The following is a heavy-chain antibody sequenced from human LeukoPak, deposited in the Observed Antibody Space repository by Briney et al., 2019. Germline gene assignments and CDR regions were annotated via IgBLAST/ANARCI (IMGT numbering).Heavy chain of an antibody. CDR1: GSLVSNNY. V-gene: IGHV3-53*01. J-gene: IGHJ4*02. CDR2: IYANGNS. CDR3: VREDLGIEY. D-gene: IGHD3-16*01. Sequence: GSLRLSCAASGSLVSNNYMNWVRQAPGKGLEWVSIIYANGNSYYEDSVKGRFTISRDNSKTGMYLQMDSLRAEDTATYYCVREDLGIEYWGQGTLVIVSS.